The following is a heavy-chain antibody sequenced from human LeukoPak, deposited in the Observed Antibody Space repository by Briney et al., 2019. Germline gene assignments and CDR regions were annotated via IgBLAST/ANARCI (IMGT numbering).Heavy chain of an antibody. CDR3: ARAGYSYGPTAPFYFDY. CDR1: GFTFSSYA. CDR2: ISYDGSNK. J-gene: IGHJ4*02. D-gene: IGHD5-18*01. Sequence: GGSLRLSCAASGFTFSSYAMHWVRQSPGKGLEWVAVISYDGSNKYYADSVKGRFTISRDNPKNTLYLQMNSLRAEDTAVYYCARAGYSYGPTAPFYFDYWGQGTLVTVSS. V-gene: IGHV3-30*04.